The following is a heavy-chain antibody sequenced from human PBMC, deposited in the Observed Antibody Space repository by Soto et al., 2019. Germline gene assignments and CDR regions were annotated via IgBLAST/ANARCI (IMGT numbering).Heavy chain of an antibody. Sequence: GGSLRLSCAASGFTFSSYAMHWVRRAPGKGLEYVSAISSNGGSTYYANSVKGRFTISRDNSKNTLYLQMGSLRAEDMAVYYCAREVLLQGRAFDIWGQGTMVTVSS. CDR2: ISSNGGST. CDR3: AREVLLQGRAFDI. CDR1: GFTFSSYA. V-gene: IGHV3-64*01. J-gene: IGHJ3*02.